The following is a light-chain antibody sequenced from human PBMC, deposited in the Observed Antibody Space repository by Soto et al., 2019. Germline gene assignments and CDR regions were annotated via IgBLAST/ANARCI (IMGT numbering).Light chain of an antibody. Sequence: DIQMPQSESSVSASVVDRVPITCRTSPGIRSWVVWYQQKPGKAPKLLISAASSLQSGVPSRFSGSGSGTAFTLTISSLPPAEFPTYDGQQANSFPITFGGGSKVYIK. V-gene: IGKV1-12*01. J-gene: IGKJ4*01. CDR2: AAS. CDR3: QQANSFPIT. CDR1: PGIRSW.